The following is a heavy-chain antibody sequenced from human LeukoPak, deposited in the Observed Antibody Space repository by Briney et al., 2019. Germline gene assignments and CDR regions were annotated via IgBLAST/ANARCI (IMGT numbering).Heavy chain of an antibody. CDR1: GYSIGSGYY. Sequence: SETLSLTCTVSGYSIGSGYYWAWIRQPPGRGREWIGSIYFTGNTYYNSSLQSRVIISVDTSNNQFSLQLDSVTAADTAVYYCARDGLDYGDYGGGYWGQGTLVTVSS. J-gene: IGHJ4*02. CDR2: IYFTGNT. CDR3: ARDGLDYGDYGGGY. V-gene: IGHV4-38-2*02. D-gene: IGHD4-17*01.